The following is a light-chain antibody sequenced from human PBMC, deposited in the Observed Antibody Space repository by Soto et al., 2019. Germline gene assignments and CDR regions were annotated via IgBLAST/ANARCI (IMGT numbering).Light chain of an antibody. V-gene: IGKV1-5*03. Sequence: DIQMTQSPSTLSASVGDRVTITCRARQSISSWLAWYQQKPGKAPNLLIYKASSLESGVPSRFSGSGSGTEFTLTISSLQPDDFATYYCQQYDSYPYTFGHGTKLEIK. CDR3: QQYDSYPYT. CDR1: QSISSW. CDR2: KAS. J-gene: IGKJ2*01.